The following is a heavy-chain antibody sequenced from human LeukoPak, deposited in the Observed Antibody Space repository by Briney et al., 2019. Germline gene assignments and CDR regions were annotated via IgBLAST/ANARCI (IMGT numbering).Heavy chain of an antibody. CDR2: IYYSGST. D-gene: IGHD1-14*01. Sequence: EPSETLSLTCTDSGGSISSYYWSWIRQPPGKGLEWIGYIYYSGSTNYNPSLKSRVTISVDTSKNQFSLKLSSVTAADTAVYYCARDHGNGDAFDIWGQGTMVTVSS. V-gene: IGHV4-59*01. J-gene: IGHJ3*02. CDR1: GGSISSYY. CDR3: ARDHGNGDAFDI.